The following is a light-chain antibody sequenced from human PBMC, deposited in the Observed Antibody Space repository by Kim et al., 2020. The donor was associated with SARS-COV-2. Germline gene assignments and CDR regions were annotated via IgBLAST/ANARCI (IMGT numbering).Light chain of an antibody. J-gene: IGLJ2*01. CDR1: SSNIGAGSD. CDR3: QSYDNSLRGVV. V-gene: IGLV1-40*01. CDR2: GNK. Sequence: RVTISCSGSSSNIGAGSDVLWYQQFPGAAPKLLIYGNKNRPSGVPDRFSGSKSGTSASLAITALQAEDEADYYCQSYDNSLRGVVFGGGTKVTVL.